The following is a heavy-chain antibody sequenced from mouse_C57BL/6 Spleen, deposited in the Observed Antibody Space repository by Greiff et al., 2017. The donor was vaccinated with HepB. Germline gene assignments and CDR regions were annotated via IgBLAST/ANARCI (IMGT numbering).Heavy chain of an antibody. V-gene: IGHV5-17*01. D-gene: IGHD2-2*01. CDR3: ARGGVTTVYYYAMDY. Sequence: EVKLEESGGGLVKPGGSLKLSCAASGFTFSDYGMHWVRQAPEKGLEWVAYISSGSSTIYYADTVKGRFTISRDNAKNTLFLQMTSLRSEDTAMYYCARGGVTTVYYYAMDYWGQGTSVTVSS. CDR1: GFTFSDYG. J-gene: IGHJ4*01. CDR2: ISSGSSTI.